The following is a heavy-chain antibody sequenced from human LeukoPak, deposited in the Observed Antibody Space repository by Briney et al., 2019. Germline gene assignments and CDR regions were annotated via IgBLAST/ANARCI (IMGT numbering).Heavy chain of an antibody. CDR3: AKGYGDYVVDY. Sequence: GGSLRLSCAASGFTFSDYWMHWVRRGPGEGLVWVSGVHGDGNTINYADPVKGRFTISRDNAKNTLYLQMNSLRAEDTAVYYCAKGYGDYVVDYWGQGTLVTVSS. J-gene: IGHJ4*02. CDR2: VHGDGNTI. CDR1: GFTFSDYW. D-gene: IGHD4-17*01. V-gene: IGHV3-74*01.